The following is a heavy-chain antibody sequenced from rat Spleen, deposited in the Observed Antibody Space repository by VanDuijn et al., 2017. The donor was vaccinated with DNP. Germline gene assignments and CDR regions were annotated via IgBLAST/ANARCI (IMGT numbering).Heavy chain of an antibody. Sequence: EVQLVESGGGLVQPGRSMKLSCAASGFTFSSFPMAWVRQAPTKGLEWVATISTSGGSTYYRDSVKGRFTISRDNAKSTLYLQMNSLRSEDTATYYCARVNNNLYYGLDAWGQGTSVTVS. V-gene: IGHV5-46*01. CDR3: ARVNNNLYYGLDA. CDR2: ISTSGGST. J-gene: IGHJ4*01. CDR1: GFTFSSFP. D-gene: IGHD1-10*01.